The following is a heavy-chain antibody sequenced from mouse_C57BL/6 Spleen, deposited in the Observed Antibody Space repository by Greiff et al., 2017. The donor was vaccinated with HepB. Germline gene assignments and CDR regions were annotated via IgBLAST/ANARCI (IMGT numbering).Heavy chain of an antibody. J-gene: IGHJ4*01. CDR1: GFTFSSYA. D-gene: IGHD1-1*01. CDR3: TREDYGSSYFFMDY. CDR2: ISSGGDYI. Sequence: EVQLVESGEGLVKPGGSLKLSCAASGFTFSSYAMSWVRQTPEKRLEWVAYISSGGDYIYYADTVKGRFTISRDNARNTLYLQMSSLKSEDTAMYYCTREDYGSSYFFMDYWGQGTSVTVSS. V-gene: IGHV5-9-1*02.